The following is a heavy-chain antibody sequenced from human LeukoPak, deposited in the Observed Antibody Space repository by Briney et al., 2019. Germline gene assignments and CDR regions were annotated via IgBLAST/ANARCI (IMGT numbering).Heavy chain of an antibody. V-gene: IGHV4-59*01. CDR3: ARALVFVGYYYGMDV. CDR2: IYYSGST. CDR1: GGSISSYY. Sequence: SETLSLTCTVSGGSISSYYWSWIRQPPGKGLEWIGYIYYSGSTNYNPSLKSRVTISVDTSKNQFSLKLSSVTAADTAVCYCARALVFVGYYYGMDVWGQGTTVTVSS. D-gene: IGHD2-21*01. J-gene: IGHJ6*02.